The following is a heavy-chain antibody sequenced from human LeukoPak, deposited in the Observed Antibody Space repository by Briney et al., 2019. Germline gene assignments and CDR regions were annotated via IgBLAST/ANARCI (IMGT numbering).Heavy chain of an antibody. D-gene: IGHD6-13*01. J-gene: IGHJ4*02. Sequence: GGSLRLSCAASGFTFSSYSMNWVRQAPGKGLEWVSYISSSSSTIYYADSVRGRFTISRDNSKNTLYLQMNSLRAEDTAVYYCARDSGQQLVPGYFDYWGQGTLVTVSS. V-gene: IGHV3-48*01. CDR1: GFTFSSYS. CDR3: ARDSGQQLVPGYFDY. CDR2: ISSSSSTI.